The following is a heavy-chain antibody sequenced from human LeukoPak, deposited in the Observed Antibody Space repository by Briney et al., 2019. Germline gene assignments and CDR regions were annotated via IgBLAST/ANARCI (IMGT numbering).Heavy chain of an antibody. CDR2: IWYDGGNK. J-gene: IGHJ4*02. CDR3: AKGTESGWYAYFDY. CDR1: GFTFSHYG. D-gene: IGHD6-19*01. V-gene: IGHV3-33*06. Sequence: GRSLRLSCAASGFTFSHYGMHWVRQAPGKGLEWVAVIWYDGGNKYFADSVKGQFTISRDNSKNTVYLQMNSLRVEDTAVYYCAKGTESGWYAYFDYWGQGTLVTVSS.